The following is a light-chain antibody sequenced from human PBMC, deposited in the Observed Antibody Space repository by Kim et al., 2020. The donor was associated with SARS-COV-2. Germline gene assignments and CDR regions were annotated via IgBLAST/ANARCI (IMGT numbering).Light chain of an antibody. CDR3: QQANSFLLT. CDR1: QDLKYW. CDR2: AAS. Sequence: ASVGDRVTITCRASQDLKYWLAWYQQKPGKAPRLLIYAASTLQSGVPSRFSGSGHGTDFSLTISSLQPEDVATYYCQQANSFLLTFGGGTKVEIK. J-gene: IGKJ4*01. V-gene: IGKV1D-12*01.